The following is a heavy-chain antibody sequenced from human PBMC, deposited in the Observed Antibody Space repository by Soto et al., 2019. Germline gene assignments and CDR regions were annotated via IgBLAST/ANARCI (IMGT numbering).Heavy chain of an antibody. Sequence: PGGSLRLSCAASGFTFSSYSMNWVRQAPGKGLEWVSSISSSSSYIYYADSVKGRFTISRDNAKNSLYLQMSSLRAEDTAVYYCARSVGYYYGSGKDYYGMDVWGQGTTVTVSS. CDR2: ISSSSSYI. CDR1: GFTFSSYS. CDR3: ARSVGYYYGSGKDYYGMDV. D-gene: IGHD3-10*01. J-gene: IGHJ6*02. V-gene: IGHV3-21*01.